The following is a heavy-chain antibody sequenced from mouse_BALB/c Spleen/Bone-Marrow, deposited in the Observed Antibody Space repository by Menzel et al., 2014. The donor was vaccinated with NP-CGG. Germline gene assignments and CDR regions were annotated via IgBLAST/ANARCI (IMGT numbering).Heavy chain of an antibody. Sequence: VQLQQSGPELVKPGASVKISCKASGYVFSTSWMNWVKQRPGQGLEWIGRIYPGDGDANYNGNFKGKATLTADKSSSTAYMQVNSLTSVDSAVYFCVRGAHPWGEGTLVTVSA. V-gene: IGHV1-82*01. J-gene: IGHJ3*01. CDR2: IYPGDGDA. CDR1: GYVFSTSW. CDR3: VRGAHP.